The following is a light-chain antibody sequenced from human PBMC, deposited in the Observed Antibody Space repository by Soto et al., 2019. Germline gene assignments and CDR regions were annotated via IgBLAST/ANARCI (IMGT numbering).Light chain of an antibody. J-gene: IGLJ1*01. CDR3: ETWDSNTRV. CDR1: SGHSSYI. CDR2: LEGSGTY. Sequence: QSVLTQSSSASASLGSSVKLTCTLSSGHSSYIIAWHQQPPGKAPRYLMNLEGSGTYNKGSGVPDRFSGSSSGADRYLIISILPFEDEADYYCETWDSNTRVLGTGTKLTVL. V-gene: IGLV4-60*02.